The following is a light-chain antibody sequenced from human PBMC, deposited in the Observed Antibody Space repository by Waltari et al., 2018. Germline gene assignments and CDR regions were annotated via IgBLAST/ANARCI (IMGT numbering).Light chain of an antibody. CDR1: QSVRSN. Sequence: ELVLTQSLATLSLSPGERATLTCRASQSVRSNLAWYQRKPGQAPRLLFYDASNRATGTPARFSGSGSGTDFTLTISLLDPEDFAVYYCQQRSNWPPTFGQGTKVEIK. V-gene: IGKV3-11*01. CDR2: DAS. J-gene: IGKJ1*01. CDR3: QQRSNWPPT.